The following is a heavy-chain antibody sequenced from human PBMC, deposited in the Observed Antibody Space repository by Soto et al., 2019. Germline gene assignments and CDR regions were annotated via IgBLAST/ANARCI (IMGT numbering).Heavy chain of an antibody. Sequence: PSETLSPTCAFSGCSLRRGVYSRSWLRHPPGTGLEWIGYIYYSGSTNYNPSLKSRVTVSVDTAKNQFPLKLSSVTAADTDVYYCARAKAPLYSSSWYWFDPWGQGTLVTVSS. CDR1: GCSLRRGVYS. J-gene: IGHJ5*02. V-gene: IGHV4-61*08. CDR3: ARAKAPLYSSSWYWFDP. D-gene: IGHD6-13*01. CDR2: IYYSGST.